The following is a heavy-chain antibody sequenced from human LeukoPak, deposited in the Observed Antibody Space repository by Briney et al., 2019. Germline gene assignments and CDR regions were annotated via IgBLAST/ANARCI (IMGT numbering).Heavy chain of an antibody. CDR3: ARGRSNYYGMDV. D-gene: IGHD1-26*01. V-gene: IGHV4-59*01. CDR1: GGSINSYY. CDR2: IYYNGNT. Sequence: TTSETLSLTCSVSGGSINSYYWNWIRRPPGKGLEWIGYIYYNGNTNYSPSLKSRVTMSVDTSKNLISLKVSSVTAADTAVYYCARGRSNYYGMDVWGQGTTVTVSS. J-gene: IGHJ6*02.